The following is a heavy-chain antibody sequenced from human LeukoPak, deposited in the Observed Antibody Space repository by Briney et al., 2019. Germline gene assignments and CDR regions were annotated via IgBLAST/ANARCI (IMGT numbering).Heavy chain of an antibody. D-gene: IGHD5-24*01. CDR3: ARLTDLEMARYYFDY. CDR2: IYYSGRP. V-gene: IGHV4-39*01. Sequence: PSETLSLTCTVSGGSISSSSYYWGWIRQPPGKGGEWIGRIYYSGRPYYNPSLKSLVTISVDTSKNQSSLKLSSVTAADTAVYYCARLTDLEMARYYFDYWGQGTLVTVSS. J-gene: IGHJ4*02. CDR1: GGSISSSSYY.